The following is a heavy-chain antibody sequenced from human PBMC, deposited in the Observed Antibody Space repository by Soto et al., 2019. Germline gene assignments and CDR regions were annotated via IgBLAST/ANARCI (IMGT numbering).Heavy chain of an antibody. CDR2: INPSGGST. CDR3: ARGNLYYGSGRYYFDY. D-gene: IGHD3-10*01. J-gene: IGHJ4*02. V-gene: IGHV1-46*03. CDR1: GYTFTSYY. Sequence: QVQLVQSGAEVKKPGASVKVSCKASGYTFTSYYMHWVRQAPGQGLEWMGIINPSGGSTSYAQKFQGRVTMTRDTSTSTVYMELSSLRSEDTAMYYCARGNLYYGSGRYYFDYWGQGTLVTVSS.